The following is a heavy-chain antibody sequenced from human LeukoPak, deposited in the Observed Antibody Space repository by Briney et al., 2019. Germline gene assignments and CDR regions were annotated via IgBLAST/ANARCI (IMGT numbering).Heavy chain of an antibody. CDR2: IYYSGST. D-gene: IGHD6-13*01. CDR1: GGSISSYY. Sequence: PSETLSLTCTVSGGSISSYYWSWIRQPPGKGLEWIGYIYYSGSTNYSPSLKSRVTISVDTSKNQFSLKLSSVTAADTAVYYCARVYSSSWYDWFDPWGQGTLVTVSS. J-gene: IGHJ5*02. CDR3: ARVYSSSWYDWFDP. V-gene: IGHV4-59*01.